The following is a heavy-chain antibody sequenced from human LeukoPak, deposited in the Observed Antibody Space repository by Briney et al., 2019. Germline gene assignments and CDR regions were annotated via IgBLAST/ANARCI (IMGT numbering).Heavy chain of an antibody. V-gene: IGHV3-20*04. CDR1: GFSFVKHG. CDR2: INWSAGST. J-gene: IGHJ4*02. Sequence: GGSLRLSCTASGFSFVKHGMSWGSHDEGKGLEWVSGINWSAGSTGYAAPLRGRFTISRDNAKNSLYLQMDSLRAEDTALYYCARAPITSPFYFDYWGQGTLVTVSS. CDR3: ARAPITSPFYFDY. D-gene: IGHD2-2*01.